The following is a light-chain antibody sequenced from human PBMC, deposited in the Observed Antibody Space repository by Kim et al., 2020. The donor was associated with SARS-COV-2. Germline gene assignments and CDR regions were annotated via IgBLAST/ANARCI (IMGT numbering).Light chain of an antibody. V-gene: IGLV2-14*01. Sequence: QSALTQPAYVSGSPGQSITISCTGTSSDVGAYNYVSWYQQHPGKAPKVMIYDVTKRPSGVSDRLSGSKSGNTASLTISGLQAEDEADYYCSSYTTSSTWVFGGGTK. CDR3: SSYTTSSTWV. CDR2: DVT. CDR1: SSDVGAYNY. J-gene: IGLJ3*02.